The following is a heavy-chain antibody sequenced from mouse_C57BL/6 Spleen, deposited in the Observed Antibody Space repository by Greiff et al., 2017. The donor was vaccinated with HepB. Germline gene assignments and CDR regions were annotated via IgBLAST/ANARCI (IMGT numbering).Heavy chain of an antibody. CDR1: GYTFTSYW. J-gene: IGHJ2*01. CDR2: IDPSDSET. D-gene: IGHD3-3*01. V-gene: IGHV1-52*01. CDR3: ARKGGDEDY. Sequence: QVQLKQPGAELVRPGSSVKLSCKASGYTFTSYWMHWVKQRPIQGLEWIGNIDPSDSETHYNQKFKDKATLTVDKSSSTAYMQLSSLTSEDSAVYYCARKGGDEDYWGQGTTLTVSS.